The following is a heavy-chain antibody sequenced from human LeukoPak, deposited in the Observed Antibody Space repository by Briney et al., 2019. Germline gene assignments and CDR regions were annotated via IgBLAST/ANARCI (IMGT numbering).Heavy chain of an antibody. CDR1: GFTFSSFG. D-gene: IGHD3-10*02. J-gene: IGHJ6*04. CDR3: AELGITMIGGV. Sequence: PGGSLRLSCAVSGFTFSSFGMSWVRQAPGRGLEWVSAISTTGGTTYYADSVRGRFTISRDNSRNTLYLQMNSLRAEDTAVYYCAELGITMIGGVWGRGTTVTISS. CDR2: ISTTGGTT. V-gene: IGHV3-23*01.